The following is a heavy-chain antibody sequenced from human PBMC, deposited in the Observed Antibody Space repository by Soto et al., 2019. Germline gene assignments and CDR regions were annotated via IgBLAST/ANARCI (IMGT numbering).Heavy chain of an antibody. CDR3: ARVPPGYCSGGSCYYYYFDS. J-gene: IGHJ4*02. Sequence: SVKVSCKASGYTFSSYAINWVRQAPGQGLEWMGGIIPLFGTTNYAQKFQGRVTITADESTSTAYMDLRSLRSEDTAVYFCARVPPGYCSGGSCYYYYFDSWGQGTLVTVSS. CDR1: GYTFSSYA. CDR2: IIPLFGTT. V-gene: IGHV1-69*13. D-gene: IGHD2-15*01.